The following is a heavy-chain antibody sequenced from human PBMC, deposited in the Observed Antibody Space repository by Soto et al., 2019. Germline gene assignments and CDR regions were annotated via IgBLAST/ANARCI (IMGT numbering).Heavy chain of an antibody. CDR3: AKVLSMIVADAFDI. CDR1: GFTVSGSY. Sequence: GGSLRLSCAASGFTVSGSYMSWVRQAPGKGLEWVSVIYIGGSTDYAGSVKGRFAIPRDNSKNTLFLQMNSLRAEDTAVYFCAKVLSMIVADAFDIWGQGTMVTVSS. D-gene: IGHD3-22*01. V-gene: IGHV3-66*02. CDR2: IYIGGST. J-gene: IGHJ3*02.